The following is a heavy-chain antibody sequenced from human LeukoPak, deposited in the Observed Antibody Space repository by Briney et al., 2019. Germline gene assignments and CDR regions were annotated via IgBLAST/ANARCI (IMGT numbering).Heavy chain of an antibody. CDR2: IYYSGST. Sequence: SETLSLTCTVSGYSITNGYYWGWIRQPPGKGLEWIGSIYYSGSTYYNPSLKSRVTISVDTSKNQFSLKLSSVTAADTAVYYCASVVGATRNPLGFFGYWGQGTLVTASS. CDR1: GYSITNGYY. J-gene: IGHJ4*02. CDR3: ASVVGATRNPLGFFGY. V-gene: IGHV4-38-2*02. D-gene: IGHD1-26*01.